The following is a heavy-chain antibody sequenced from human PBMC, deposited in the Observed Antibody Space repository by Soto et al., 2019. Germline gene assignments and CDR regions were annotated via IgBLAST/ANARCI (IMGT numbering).Heavy chain of an antibody. D-gene: IGHD3-22*01. CDR2: ISAYNGNT. V-gene: IGHV1-18*01. CDR3: ARDLGYYDSSGSRPYDASDI. CDR1: GYTFTSYG. J-gene: IGHJ3*02. Sequence: ASVKVSCKASGYTFTSYGISWMRQAPGQGLEWMGWISAYNGNTNYAQKLQGRVTMTTDTSTSTAYMELRSLRSDDTAVYYCARDLGYYDSSGSRPYDASDIWGQGTMVTVSS.